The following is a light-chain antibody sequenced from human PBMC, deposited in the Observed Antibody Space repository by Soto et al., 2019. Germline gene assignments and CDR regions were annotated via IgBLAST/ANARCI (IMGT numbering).Light chain of an antibody. CDR2: GNI. V-gene: IGLV1-40*01. CDR3: QSYDSTLSARYV. CDR1: SSNIGAGYD. J-gene: IGLJ1*01. Sequence: QSVLTRPPSVSGAPGQRVTISCTGSSSNIGAGYDVHWYQQRPGTAPKLLIFGNINRPSGVPDRFSGSKSGTSASLAITGLQAEDEGDYYCQSYDSTLSARYVFGTGTKVTDL.